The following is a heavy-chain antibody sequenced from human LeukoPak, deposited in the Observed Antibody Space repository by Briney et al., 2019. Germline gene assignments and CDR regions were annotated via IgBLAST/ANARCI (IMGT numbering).Heavy chain of an antibody. J-gene: IGHJ4*02. CDR2: ISSSSSYT. CDR1: GFTFSDYY. Sequence: TGGSLRLSRAASGFTFSDYYMSWIRQAPGKGLEWVSYISSSSSYTNYADSVKGRFTISRDNAKNSLYLQMNSLRAEDTAVYYCARAGTNFDYWGQGTLVTVPS. CDR3: ARAGTNFDY. V-gene: IGHV3-11*06.